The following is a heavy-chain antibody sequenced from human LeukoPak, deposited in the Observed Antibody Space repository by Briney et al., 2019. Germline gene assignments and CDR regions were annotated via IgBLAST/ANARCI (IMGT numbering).Heavy chain of an antibody. CDR3: ARALTNYDFWSGPYQDYYYYGMDV. D-gene: IGHD3-3*01. V-gene: IGHV3-13*01. Sequence: GGSLRLSCAASGFTFSSYDMPWVRQATGKGLEWVSAIGTAGDTYYPGSVKGRFTISRENAKNSLYLQMNSLRAGDTAVYYCARALTNYDFWSGPYQDYYYYGMDVWGQGTTVTVSS. CDR1: GFTFSSYD. CDR2: IGTAGDT. J-gene: IGHJ6*02.